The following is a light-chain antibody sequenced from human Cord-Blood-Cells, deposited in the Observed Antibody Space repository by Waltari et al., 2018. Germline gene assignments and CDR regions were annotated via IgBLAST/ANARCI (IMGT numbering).Light chain of an antibody. CDR1: SSDVVGYNS. CDR2: DVS. CDR3: CSYAGSYNYV. Sequence: QSALTQPRSVSGSPGQSVTISCTGTSSDVVGYNSASWYQQHPGKAPKLMIYDVSKRPSGVPDRFSGSKSGNTASLTISGLQAEDEADYYCCSYAGSYNYVFGTGTKVTVL. J-gene: IGLJ1*01. V-gene: IGLV2-11*01.